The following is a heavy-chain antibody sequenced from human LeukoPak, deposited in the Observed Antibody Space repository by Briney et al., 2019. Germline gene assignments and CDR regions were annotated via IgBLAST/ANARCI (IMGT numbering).Heavy chain of an antibody. D-gene: IGHD3-3*01. V-gene: IGHV4-34*01. CDR2: INHSGST. CDR3: ARGAYYDFWSGQPFQH. Sequence: SETLSLTCDVYGGSFSGYYWSWIRQPPGKGLEGIGEINHSGSTNYNPSLKSRVTISVDTSKSQFSLKLSAVTAADTAVYYWARGAYYDFWSGQPFQHWGQGTLVTVSS. J-gene: IGHJ1*01. CDR1: GGSFSGYY.